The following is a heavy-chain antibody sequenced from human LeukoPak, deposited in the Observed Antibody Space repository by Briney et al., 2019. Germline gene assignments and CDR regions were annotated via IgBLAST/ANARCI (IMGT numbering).Heavy chain of an antibody. CDR2: INAGNGNT. Sequence: ASVTVSCKASGDTFTSYAMHWVRQAPGQRLERMGWINAGNGNTKYSQKFQGRVTITRDTSASTAYMELSSLRSADTAVYYCARAFDTVANGDYWGQGTLVTVSS. CDR1: GDTFTSYA. CDR3: ARAFDTVANGDY. V-gene: IGHV1-3*01. D-gene: IGHD2-15*01. J-gene: IGHJ4*02.